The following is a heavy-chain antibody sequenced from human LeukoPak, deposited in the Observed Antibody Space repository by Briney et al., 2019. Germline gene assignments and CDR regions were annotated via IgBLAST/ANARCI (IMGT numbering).Heavy chain of an antibody. Sequence: PGGSLRLSCAASGFTFSSYAMSWVRQAPGKGLEWVSAISGSGGSTYYADSVKGRFTISRDNSKNTLYLQMNSLRAEDTAVYYCAKDINYYDSSGYDYWGQGTLVTVSS. D-gene: IGHD3-22*01. CDR3: AKDINYYDSSGYDY. CDR2: ISGSGGST. V-gene: IGHV3-23*01. J-gene: IGHJ4*02. CDR1: GFTFSSYA.